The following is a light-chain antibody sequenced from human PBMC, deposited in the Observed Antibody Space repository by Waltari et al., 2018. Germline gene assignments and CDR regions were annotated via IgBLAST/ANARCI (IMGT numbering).Light chain of an antibody. CDR1: RSDIGSYNL. J-gene: IGLJ3*02. V-gene: IGLV2-23*02. Sequence: QSALTQPASVSGSRGQSLTIPCTGSRSDIGSYNLVSWYQHHPGKAPKLLIYGVNNRPSGVSNRFSGSKSGNTASQTISGLQAEDEADYYCSSYAGSVVFGGGTKLTVL. CDR2: GVN. CDR3: SSYAGSVV.